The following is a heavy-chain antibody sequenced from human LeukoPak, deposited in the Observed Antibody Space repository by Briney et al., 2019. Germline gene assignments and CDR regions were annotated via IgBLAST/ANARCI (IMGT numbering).Heavy chain of an antibody. CDR3: ARRRYSSSWYPNAFDI. CDR1: GGSISSSSYY. D-gene: IGHD6-13*01. CDR2: IYYSGSA. V-gene: IGHV4-39*01. Sequence: PSETLSLTCTVSGGSISSSSYYWGWIRQPPGKGLERIGSIYYSGSAYYNPSLKSRVTISVDTSKNQFSLELSSVTAADTAVYYCARRRYSSSWYPNAFDIWGQGTMVTVSS. J-gene: IGHJ3*02.